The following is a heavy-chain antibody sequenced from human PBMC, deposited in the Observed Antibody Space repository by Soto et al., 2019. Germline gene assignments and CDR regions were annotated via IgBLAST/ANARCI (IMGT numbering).Heavy chain of an antibody. V-gene: IGHV3-30-3*01. CDR3: ARGKTVSGGLGWRGDY. D-gene: IGHD2-8*02. CDR2: IAYDGINK. CDR1: GFTFRSYA. Sequence: PGGSLRLSCAASGFTFRSYAMHWVRQAPGKGLEWVAFIAYDGINKYYADSVKGRFTISRDNSKNTLYLQMNSLRAEDTAVYYCARGKTVSGGLGWRGDYWGRGTLVTVSS. J-gene: IGHJ4*02.